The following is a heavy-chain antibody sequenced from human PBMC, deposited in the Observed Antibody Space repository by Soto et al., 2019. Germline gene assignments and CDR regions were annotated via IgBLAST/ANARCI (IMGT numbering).Heavy chain of an antibody. CDR3: AREVTGGAAYFDS. CDR1: GFTVSTNY. D-gene: IGHD4-4*01. CDR2: IYSGGST. J-gene: IGHJ4*02. Sequence: EVQLVETGGGLIQPGGSLRLSCAASGFTVSTNYMNWVRQAPGRGLEWISIIYSGGSTSYADSVRGRFTISRDNSKNTPHLQMNSLRVEDTAVYYCAREVTGGAAYFDSWGQGTLVTVSS. V-gene: IGHV3-53*02.